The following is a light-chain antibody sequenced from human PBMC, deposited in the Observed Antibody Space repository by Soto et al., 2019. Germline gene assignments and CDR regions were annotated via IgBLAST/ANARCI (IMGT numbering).Light chain of an antibody. CDR1: QGVSSY. CDR3: QQYDTSPRT. Sequence: EFLLTQSPATLSLSPGKRATFSSRASQGVSSYLAWYQQKPGQAPRLLIYDASSRATGTPDRFSGSGSGTDFTLTISRLEPEDFAVYYCQQYDTSPRTFGQGTTVEIK. CDR2: DAS. V-gene: IGKV3-20*01. J-gene: IGKJ1*01.